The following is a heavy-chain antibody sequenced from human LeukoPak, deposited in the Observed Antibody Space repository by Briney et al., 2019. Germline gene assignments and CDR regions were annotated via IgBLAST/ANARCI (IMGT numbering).Heavy chain of an antibody. V-gene: IGHV1-8*01. CDR2: MNPNSGNT. J-gene: IGHJ6*02. CDR3: ARHCSSTSCPPLNYYYYGMDV. CDR1: GYTFTSYD. Sequence: GASVKVSCKASGYTFTSYDINWVRQATGQGLKWMGWMNPNSGNTGYAQKFQGRVTMTRNTSISTAYMELSSLRSEDTAVYYCARHCSSTSCPPLNYYYYGMDVWGQGTTVTVSS. D-gene: IGHD2-2*01.